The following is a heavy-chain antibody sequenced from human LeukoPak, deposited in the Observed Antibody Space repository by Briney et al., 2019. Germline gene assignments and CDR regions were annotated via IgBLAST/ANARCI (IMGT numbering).Heavy chain of an antibody. V-gene: IGHV3-23*01. D-gene: IGHD3-22*01. CDR3: ASTPTTYYDSSGYSPEYFDY. CDR1: GFTFSSYA. Sequence: PGGSLRLSCAASGFTFSSYAISWVRQAPGKGLEWVSAVSGSGGSTYYADSVKGRFTISRDNSKNTLYLQMNSLRAEDTAVYYCASTPTTYYDSSGYSPEYFDYWGQGTLVTVSA. J-gene: IGHJ4*02. CDR2: VSGSGGST.